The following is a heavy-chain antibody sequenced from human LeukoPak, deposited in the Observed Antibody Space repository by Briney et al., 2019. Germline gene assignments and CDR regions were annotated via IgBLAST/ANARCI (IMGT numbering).Heavy chain of an antibody. J-gene: IGHJ1*01. V-gene: IGHV3-74*01. CDR2: IKSDGST. D-gene: IGHD3-22*01. CDR3: ARAPSEIGGYYPEYFRH. Sequence: GSLRLSCAASGFTFSTYWMHWVRQAPGKGLVWVSRIKSDGSTNYADSVKGRFTISRDNAKNTVSLQMDSLRPEDTGVYYCARAPSEIGGYYPEYFRHWGQGTLVTVSS. CDR1: GFTFSTYW.